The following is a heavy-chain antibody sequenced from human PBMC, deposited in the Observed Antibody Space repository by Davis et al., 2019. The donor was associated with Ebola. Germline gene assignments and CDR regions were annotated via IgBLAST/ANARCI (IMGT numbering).Heavy chain of an antibody. CDR2: TSYDGSLK. V-gene: IGHV3-30-3*02. D-gene: IGHD6-19*01. J-gene: IGHJ4*02. Sequence: GESLKISCVASGFTFRSYAVHWVRQAPGKGLEWVAVTSYDGSLKYYADSVKGRFTISRDNSKNTLYLQINSLRPDDTALYYCAKQDDSGWYGIDDCWGQGTLVTVSS. CDR3: AKQDDSGWYGIDDC. CDR1: GFTFRSYA.